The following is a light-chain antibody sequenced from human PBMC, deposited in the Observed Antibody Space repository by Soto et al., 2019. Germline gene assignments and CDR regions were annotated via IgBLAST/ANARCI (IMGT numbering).Light chain of an antibody. CDR2: EAS. CDR1: QSIDIW. CDR3: QHYYGYSRT. V-gene: IGKV1-5*03. J-gene: IGKJ2*01. Sequence: DLQMTQSPSTLSASVGDRVTITCRASQSIDIWLAWYQQKPGKAPKHLIDEASNLESGVPSRFSGSGSGTEFTLTISSLQPDDSATYYCQHYYGYSRTFGQGTKLEIK.